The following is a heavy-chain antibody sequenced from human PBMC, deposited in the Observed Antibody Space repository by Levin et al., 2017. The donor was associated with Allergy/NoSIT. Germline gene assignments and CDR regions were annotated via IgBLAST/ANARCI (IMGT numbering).Heavy chain of an antibody. CDR1: GFTFSSFA. V-gene: IGHV3-64D*08. Sequence: GGSLRLSCSASGFTFSSFAIHWVRQAPGKGLEYVSAISSDGGSTYYADSVKGRFTISRDNSKNTLYLQMSSLRPEDTAVYYCVKGWGQERRASWCDPWGQGTLVTVSS. D-gene: IGHD1-1*01. CDR3: VKGWGQERRASWCDP. J-gene: IGHJ5*02. CDR2: ISSDGGST.